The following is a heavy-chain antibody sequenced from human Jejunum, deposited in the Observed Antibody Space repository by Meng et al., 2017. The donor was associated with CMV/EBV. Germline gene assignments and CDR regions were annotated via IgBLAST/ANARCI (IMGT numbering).Heavy chain of an antibody. J-gene: IGHJ4*02. V-gene: IGHV3-30*02. CDR2: IEHDGSNK. D-gene: IGHD1-26*01. CDR1: GFTFSNYG. CDR3: AKDVGY. Sequence: QGELVGSGGGVVQPGGSLRLSCAASGFTFSNYGIHWVRQAPGKGLEWVAFIEHDGSNKYYADSVKGRFTISRDNSKNTLYLQMNSLRVEDTAVYYCAKDVGYWGQGTLVTVSS.